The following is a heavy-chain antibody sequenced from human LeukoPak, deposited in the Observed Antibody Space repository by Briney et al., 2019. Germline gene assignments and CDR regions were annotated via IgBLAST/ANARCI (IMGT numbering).Heavy chain of an antibody. CDR1: GFTLSSYW. V-gene: IGHV3-7*05. CDR2: IKQDGSVE. Sequence: GGSLRLSCAASGFTLSSYWMSWVRQAPGKGLEWVANIKQDGSVEYYVVSVKGRFTISRDNAKESLYLQMNSLRAEDTAVYYCARIGYSSSSFDFWGQGTLVTVSS. J-gene: IGHJ4*02. D-gene: IGHD6-6*01. CDR3: ARIGYSSSSFDF.